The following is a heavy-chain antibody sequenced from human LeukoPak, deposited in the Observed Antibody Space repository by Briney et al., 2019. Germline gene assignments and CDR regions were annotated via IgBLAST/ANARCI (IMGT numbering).Heavy chain of an antibody. CDR3: ARDRGDYGFEDF. D-gene: IGHD4-17*01. J-gene: IGHJ4*02. V-gene: IGHV1-18*01. CDR1: GYTFTDYY. CDR2: ISAYNGNT. Sequence: ASVKVSCKASGYTFTDYYIHWVRQAPGQGLEWMGWISAYNGNTNYAQKLQGRVTMTTDTSTSTAYMELRSLRSDDTAVYYCARDRGDYGFEDFWGQGTLVTVSS.